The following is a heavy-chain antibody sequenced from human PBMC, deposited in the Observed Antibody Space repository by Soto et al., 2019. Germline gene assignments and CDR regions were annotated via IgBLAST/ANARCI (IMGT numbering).Heavy chain of an antibody. CDR3: ASPGIAAAGTFDY. D-gene: IGHD6-13*01. V-gene: IGHV1-69*06. CDR2: IIPIFGTA. Sequence: SVKVSCKASGGTFSSYAISWVRQAPGQGLEWMGGIIPIFGTANYAQKFQGRVTITADKSTSTAYMELSSLRSEDTAVYYCASPGIAAAGTFDYWGQGTMVTVSS. J-gene: IGHJ4*02. CDR1: GGTFSSYA.